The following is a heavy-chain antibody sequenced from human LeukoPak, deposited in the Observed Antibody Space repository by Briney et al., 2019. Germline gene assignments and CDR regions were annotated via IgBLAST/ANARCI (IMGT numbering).Heavy chain of an antibody. CDR3: ARDEGYTYGNFHYYYMDV. J-gene: IGHJ6*03. Sequence: GGSLRLSCAASGFTFSTYNMNWVRQTPGKGLEWVSAISGSGGSTYYADSVKGRFTISRDNSKNTLYLQMNSLRAEDTAVYYCARDEGYTYGNFHYYYMDVWGKGTTVTVSS. D-gene: IGHD5-18*01. V-gene: IGHV3-23*01. CDR2: ISGSGGST. CDR1: GFTFSTYN.